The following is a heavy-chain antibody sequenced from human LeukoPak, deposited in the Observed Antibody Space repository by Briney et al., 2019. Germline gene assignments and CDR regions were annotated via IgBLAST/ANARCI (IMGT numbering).Heavy chain of an antibody. V-gene: IGHV3-23*01. CDR3: AKDRMLSQWLANWFDP. CDR2: ISGSGGST. J-gene: IGHJ5*02. Sequence: GGSLRLSCAASGFTFSSYAMSWVRQAPGKGLGWVSAISGSGGSTYYADSVKGRFTISRDNSKNTLYLQMNSLRAEDTAVYYCAKDRMLSQWLANWFDPWGQGTLVTVSS. D-gene: IGHD6-19*01. CDR1: GFTFSSYA.